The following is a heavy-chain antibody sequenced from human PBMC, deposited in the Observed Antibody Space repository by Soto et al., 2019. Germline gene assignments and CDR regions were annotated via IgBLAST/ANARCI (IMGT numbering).Heavy chain of an antibody. V-gene: IGHV5-51*01. Sequence: GASLKISCKGSGYSFTSYWIGWVRQMPGKGLEWMGIIYPGDSDTRYSPSFQGQVTISADKSISTAYLQWSSLKASDTAMYYCARSSIAARPPFHYYYYGMDVWGQGTTVTVSS. J-gene: IGHJ6*02. CDR1: GYSFTSYW. CDR3: ARSSIAARPPFHYYYYGMDV. CDR2: IYPGDSDT. D-gene: IGHD6-6*01.